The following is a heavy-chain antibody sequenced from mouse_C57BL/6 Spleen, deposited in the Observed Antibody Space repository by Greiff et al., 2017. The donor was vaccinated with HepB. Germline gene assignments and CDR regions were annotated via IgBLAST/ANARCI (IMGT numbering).Heavy chain of an antibody. D-gene: IGHD1-1*01. CDR1: GYTFTDYN. CDR3: ARGDYGSRRFAY. J-gene: IGHJ3*01. V-gene: IGHV1-18*01. CDR2: INPNNGGT. Sequence: VQLQQSGPELVKPGASVKIPCKASGYTFTDYNMDWVKQSHGKSLEWIGDINPNNGGTIYNQKFKGKATLTVDKSSSTAYMELRSLTSEDTAVDYCARGDYGSRRFAYWGQGTLVTVSA.